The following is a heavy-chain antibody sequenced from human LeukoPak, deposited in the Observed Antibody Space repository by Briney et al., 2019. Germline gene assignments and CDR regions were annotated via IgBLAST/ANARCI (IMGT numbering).Heavy chain of an antibody. V-gene: IGHV1-2*06. D-gene: IGHD3-9*01. Sequence: ASVKVSCKASGYTFTGYAMHWARQAPGQGLEWVGRLDPNSGGTNYAQDFQGRVTITRDTSINTAYMELSRLRSGDTAKYYCTRDLTISGPIGIWGQGTLVTVSA. CDR2: LDPNSGGT. J-gene: IGHJ4*02. CDR3: TRDLTISGPIGI. CDR1: GYTFTGYA.